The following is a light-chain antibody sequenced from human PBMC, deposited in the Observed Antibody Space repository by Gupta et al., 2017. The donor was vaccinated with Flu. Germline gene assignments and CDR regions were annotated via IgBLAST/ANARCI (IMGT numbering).Light chain of an antibody. CDR2: WAS. V-gene: IGKV4-1*01. CDR1: QSVLYSSDNKNY. Sequence: DIVMTQSPDSLAVSLGERATINCRSSQSVLYSSDNKNYLAWYQQKPGQPPNLLIYWASTRESGVPDRFSGSGSGTDFTLTISSLQAEDVAFYFCQQDDSPPQTFGQGTKVEIK. J-gene: IGKJ1*01. CDR3: QQDDSPPQT.